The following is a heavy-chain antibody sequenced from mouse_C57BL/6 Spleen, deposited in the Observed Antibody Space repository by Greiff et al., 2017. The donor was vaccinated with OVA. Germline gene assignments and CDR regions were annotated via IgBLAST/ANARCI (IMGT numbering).Heavy chain of an antibody. Sequence: EVQLQQSGPELVKPGASVKMSCKASGYTFTDYNMHWVKQSHGKSLEWIGYINPNNGGTSYNQPFKGQAPLTVNKSSSTADMKLRSLPSYDSAVYYCASSPCHYYGSSYWYFDVWGTGTTVTVSS. CDR1: GYTFTDYN. CDR2: INPNNGGT. J-gene: IGHJ1*03. CDR3: ASSPCHYYGSSYWYFDV. V-gene: IGHV1-22*01. D-gene: IGHD1-1*01.